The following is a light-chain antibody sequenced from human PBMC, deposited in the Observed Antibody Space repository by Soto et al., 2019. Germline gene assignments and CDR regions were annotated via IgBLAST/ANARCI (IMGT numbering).Light chain of an antibody. V-gene: IGLV2-8*01. CDR2: EVN. J-gene: IGLJ1*01. CDR3: SSYAGSSNV. Sequence: QSALTQPPSASGSPGQSVAISCTGTSSDVGGYNYVSWYQQHPGKAPKLMIYEVNKRPSGVPDRFSGSKSGNTASLTVSGLHSEYEADYYCSSYAGSSNVFGTGTKVTVL. CDR1: SSDVGGYNY.